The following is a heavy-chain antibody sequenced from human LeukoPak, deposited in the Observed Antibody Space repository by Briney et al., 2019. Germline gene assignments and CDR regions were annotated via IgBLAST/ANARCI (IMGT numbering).Heavy chain of an antibody. CDR3: ARGGAYYYDSSGYYPGGYFDY. Sequence: GGSLRLSCAASGFTFSSYEMNWVRQAPGKGLEWVSYISSSGSTIYYADSVKGRFTISRDNAKNSLYLQMNSLRAEDTAVYYCARGGAYYYDSSGYYPGGYFDYWGRGTLVTVSS. J-gene: IGHJ4*02. D-gene: IGHD3-22*01. CDR2: ISSSGSTI. CDR1: GFTFSSYE. V-gene: IGHV3-48*03.